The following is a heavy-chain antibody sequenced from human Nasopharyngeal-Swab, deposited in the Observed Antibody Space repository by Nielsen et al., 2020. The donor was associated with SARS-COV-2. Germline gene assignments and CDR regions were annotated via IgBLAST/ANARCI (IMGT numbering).Heavy chain of an antibody. CDR1: GGSISSSSYY. D-gene: IGHD3-10*01. J-gene: IGHJ6*02. CDR3: ARHGAPPLWFGELLAYYYYGMDV. CDR2: IYYSGST. V-gene: IGHV4-39*01. Sequence: GSLRLSCTVSGGSISSSSYYWGWIRQPPGKGLEWIGSIYYSGSTYYNPSLKSRVTISVDTSKNQFSLKLSSVTAADTAVYYCARHGAPPLWFGELLAYYYYGMDVWGQGTTVTVSS.